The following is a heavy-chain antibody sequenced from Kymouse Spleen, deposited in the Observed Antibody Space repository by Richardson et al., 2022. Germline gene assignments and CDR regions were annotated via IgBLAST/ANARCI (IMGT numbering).Heavy chain of an antibody. J-gene: IGHJ6*02. CDR2: IYYSGST. D-gene: IGHD3-10*01. CDR1: GGSISSSSYY. V-gene: IGHV4-39*01. Sequence: QLQLQESGPGLVKPSETLSLTCTVSGGSISSSSYYWGWIRQPPGKGLEWIGSIYYSGSTYYNPSLKSRVTISVDTSKNQFSLKLSSVTAADTAVYYCARLITMVRGVIIILLLLRYGRLGPRDHGHRLL. CDR3: ARLITMVRGVIIILLLLRYGR.